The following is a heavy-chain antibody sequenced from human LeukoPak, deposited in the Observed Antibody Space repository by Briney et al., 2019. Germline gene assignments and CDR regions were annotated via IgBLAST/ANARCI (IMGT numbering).Heavy chain of an antibody. CDR2: IYYSGST. J-gene: IGHJ4*02. D-gene: IGHD1-20*01. CDR1: GGSISSSSYY. V-gene: IGHV4-39*01. Sequence: PSETLSLTCTVSGGSISSSSYYWGWIRQPPGKGLEWIGSIYYSGSTYYNPSLESRVTISVDTSKNQFSLKLSSVTAADTAVYYCARIGYNWNDGASFDYWGQGTLVTVSS. CDR3: ARIGYNWNDGASFDY.